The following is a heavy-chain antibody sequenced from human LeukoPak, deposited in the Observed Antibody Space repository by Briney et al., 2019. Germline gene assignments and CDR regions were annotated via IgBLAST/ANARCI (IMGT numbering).Heavy chain of an antibody. CDR3: ARDGNSNDFDY. Sequence: ASVKVSCKASGYTFTSYYMHWVRQAPGQGLEWMGIINPSGGSTSYAQKFQGRVTMTRDTSTSTVYMELSSLRSEDTAEYYCARDGNSNDFDYWGQGTLVTVSS. D-gene: IGHD1-20*01. J-gene: IGHJ4*02. V-gene: IGHV1-46*01. CDR1: GYTFTSYY. CDR2: INPSGGST.